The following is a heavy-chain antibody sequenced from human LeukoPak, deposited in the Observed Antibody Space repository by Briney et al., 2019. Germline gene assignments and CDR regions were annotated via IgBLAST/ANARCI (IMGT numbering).Heavy chain of an antibody. V-gene: IGHV4-39*02. D-gene: IGHD2-15*01. CDR3: AGEGGYCGGDSCYSIDF. Sequence: SETLSLTCTVSGDSISTSRYYWGWIRQPPGKGLEWIASISYSGSAYYSPSLKSRVTISVDTSKNQFSLRVSSVTAADTAVYYCAGEGGYCGGDSCYSIDFWGQGTMVTVSS. J-gene: IGHJ3*01. CDR2: ISYSGSA. CDR1: GDSISTSRYY.